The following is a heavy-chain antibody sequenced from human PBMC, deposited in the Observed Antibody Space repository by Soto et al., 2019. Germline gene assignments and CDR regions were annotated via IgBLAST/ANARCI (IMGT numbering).Heavy chain of an antibody. CDR1: GDSVSSNSAA. J-gene: IGHJ6*02. CDR2: TYYRSKWYN. V-gene: IGHV6-1*01. D-gene: IGHD1-26*01. CDR3: ARDGRGIGGDTTHYYYGIDV. Sequence: SQTLSLTCAISGDSVSSNSAAWNWIRQSPSRGLEWLGRTYYRSKWYNDYAVSVKSRITINPDTSKNQFSLQLNSVTPEDTAVYYCARDGRGIGGDTTHYYYGIDVCGQGTTVNV.